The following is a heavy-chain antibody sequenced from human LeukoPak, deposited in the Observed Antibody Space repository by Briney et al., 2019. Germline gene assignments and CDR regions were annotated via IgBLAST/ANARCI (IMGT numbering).Heavy chain of an antibody. Sequence: GASVKVSCKASGYTFTTYYVHWVRQAPGQGLEWMGIINPCGGSTTYAQKFRGRLTMTRDMSTSTVYMELSSLRSEDTAVYYCARDKRDNHDSSGYPDYWGQGTLVTVSS. CDR3: ARDKRDNHDSSGYPDY. CDR1: GYTFTTYY. CDR2: INPCGGST. D-gene: IGHD3-22*01. V-gene: IGHV1-46*01. J-gene: IGHJ4*02.